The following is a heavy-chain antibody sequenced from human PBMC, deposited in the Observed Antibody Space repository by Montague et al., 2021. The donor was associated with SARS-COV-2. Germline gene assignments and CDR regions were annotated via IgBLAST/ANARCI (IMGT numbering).Heavy chain of an antibody. Sequence: SETLSLTCIVSGGSISSSSYYWGWIRQPPGKGLEWIGNIYYSGSTYYNPSLKSRVTISADTSKNQFSLKLRPVTAADTAVYYCARHLGDWLIVVVPSWFDPWGQGTMVTISS. D-gene: IGHD2-2*01. J-gene: IGHJ5*01. CDR3: ARHLGDWLIVVVPSWFDP. CDR1: GGSISSSSYY. CDR2: IYYSGST. V-gene: IGHV4-39*01.